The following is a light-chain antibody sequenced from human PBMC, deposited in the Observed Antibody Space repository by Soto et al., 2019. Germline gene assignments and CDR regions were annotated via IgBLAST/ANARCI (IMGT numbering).Light chain of an antibody. CDR1: QAINIY. CDR3: QQYDGAPLT. CDR2: AAS. Sequence: DIQMTQSPSSLSASVGDRVTITCRAGQAINIYLAWYQQKPGKVPKLLISAASTLQSGVPSRFSGSGSGTDFTLTISSLLSEDVATYYCQQYDGAPLTFGGGTKVEIK. J-gene: IGKJ4*02. V-gene: IGKV1-27*01.